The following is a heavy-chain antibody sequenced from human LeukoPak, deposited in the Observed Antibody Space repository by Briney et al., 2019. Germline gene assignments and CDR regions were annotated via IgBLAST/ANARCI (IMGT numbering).Heavy chain of an antibody. CDR3: ARDYGDSEYYFDY. J-gene: IGHJ4*02. CDR2: IYYSGST. Sequence: SETLSLTCTVSGGSISSSSYYWGWIRQPPGKGLEWIGSIYYSGSTYYNPSLKSRATISVDTSKNQFSLKLSSVTAADTAVYYCARDYGDSEYYFDYWGQGTLVTVSS. D-gene: IGHD4-17*01. V-gene: IGHV4-39*07. CDR1: GGSISSSSYY.